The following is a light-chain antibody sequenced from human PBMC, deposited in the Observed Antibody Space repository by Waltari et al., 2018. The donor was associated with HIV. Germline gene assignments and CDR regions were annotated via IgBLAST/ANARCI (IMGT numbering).Light chain of an antibody. V-gene: IGKV3-20*01. J-gene: IGKJ2*01. CDR3: QQYGNSPYT. CDR1: QSVTNNY. Sequence: ETVLTQSPDTLSLSPGERATLSCRASQSVTNNYLAWYQQKPGQAPRLLIYGASSRATGIPERFSGSGSGTDFTLTISRLEPEDFAVYDCQQYGNSPYTFGQGTKLEIK. CDR2: GAS.